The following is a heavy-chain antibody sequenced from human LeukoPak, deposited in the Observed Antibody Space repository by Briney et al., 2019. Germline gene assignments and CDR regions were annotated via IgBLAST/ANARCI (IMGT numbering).Heavy chain of an antibody. CDR2: ISSSSSYI. Sequence: PGGSLRLSCAASGFTFSSCWMTWVRQAPGKGLEWVSFISSSSSYIYYADSVKGRFTVSRDNAKNSLYLQMNSLRAEDTAVYYCARGEWSSSPFDYWGQGTLVTVSS. J-gene: IGHJ4*02. V-gene: IGHV3-21*01. D-gene: IGHD6-6*01. CDR1: GFTFSSCW. CDR3: ARGEWSSSPFDY.